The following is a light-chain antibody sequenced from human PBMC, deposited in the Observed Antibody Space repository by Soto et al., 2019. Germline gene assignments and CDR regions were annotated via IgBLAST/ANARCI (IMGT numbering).Light chain of an antibody. CDR1: QGISHF. CDR3: QKYNSAPLT. V-gene: IGKV1-27*01. Sequence: QMTQSPSSLSASVGDRVTITCRASQGISHFLAWYQQKPGKVPRLLIFGASTLRSGVTSRFSGSGSGTDFTPTISSLQPEDVATYYCQKYNSAPLTFGGGTKV. CDR2: GAS. J-gene: IGKJ4*01.